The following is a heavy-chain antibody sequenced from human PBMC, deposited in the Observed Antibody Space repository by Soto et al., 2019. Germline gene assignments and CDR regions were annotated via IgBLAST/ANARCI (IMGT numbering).Heavy chain of an antibody. CDR2: IIPIFGTA. CDR3: ARGGYYDSSGYSPYYWFDP. CDR1: GGTFSSYA. D-gene: IGHD3-22*01. V-gene: IGHV1-69*13. Sequence: AASVKVSCKASGGTFSSYAISWVRQAPGQGLEWMGGIIPIFGTANYAQKFQGRVTITADESTSTAYMELSSLRSEDTAVYYCARGGYYDSSGYSPYYWFDPWGQGTLVTVSS. J-gene: IGHJ5*02.